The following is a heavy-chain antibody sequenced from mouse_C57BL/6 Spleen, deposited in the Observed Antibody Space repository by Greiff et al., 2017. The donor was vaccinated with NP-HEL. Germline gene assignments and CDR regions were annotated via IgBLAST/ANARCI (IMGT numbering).Heavy chain of an antibody. Sequence: QVQLQQSGAELVKPGASVKMSCKASGYTFTSYWITWVKQRPGQGLEWIGDIYPGSGSTNYNEKFKSKATLTVDTSSSTAYMQLSSLTSEDSAVYYCAREGTGTLYFDYWGQGTTLTVSS. J-gene: IGHJ2*01. CDR1: GYTFTSYW. CDR3: AREGTGTLYFDY. V-gene: IGHV1-55*01. D-gene: IGHD4-1*01. CDR2: IYPGSGST.